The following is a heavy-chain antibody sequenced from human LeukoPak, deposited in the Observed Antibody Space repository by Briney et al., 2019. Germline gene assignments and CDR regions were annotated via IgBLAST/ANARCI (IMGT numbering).Heavy chain of an antibody. CDR2: VSSDGSRG. Sequence: GGSLRLSCAASGFSFSSYGMHWVRQAPGKGLEWVSFVSSDGSRGYYGDSVKGRFTISRDNSKNTLFLELNSLRAEDTAVYYCAKARGYNYAYSYYFDYWGQGTLVTVSS. D-gene: IGHD5-18*01. CDR1: GFSFSSYG. J-gene: IGHJ4*02. V-gene: IGHV3-30*18. CDR3: AKARGYNYAYSYYFDY.